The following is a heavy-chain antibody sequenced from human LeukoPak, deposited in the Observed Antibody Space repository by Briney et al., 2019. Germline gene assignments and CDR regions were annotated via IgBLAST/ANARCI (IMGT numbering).Heavy chain of an antibody. CDR3: AVRGDILVIPATYMFDY. Sequence: GGSLRLPCAASGFTFSSYTMNWVRQAPGKGLEWVSYISSSGSATYYADSVKGRFTISRDNAKNSLYLQMNSLRAEDTAVYYCAVRGDILVIPATYMFDYWGQGTLVTVSS. CDR2: ISSSGSAT. CDR1: GFTFSSYT. D-gene: IGHD2-2*01. V-gene: IGHV3-48*01. J-gene: IGHJ4*02.